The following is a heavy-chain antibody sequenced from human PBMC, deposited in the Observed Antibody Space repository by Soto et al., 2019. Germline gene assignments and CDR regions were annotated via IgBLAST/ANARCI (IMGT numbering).Heavy chain of an antibody. CDR2: IIPIFGTA. V-gene: IGHV1-69*13. CDR1: GGTFSGYA. CDR3: ATVVADSSGYYYLSGAFDI. Sequence: GASVKVSCKASGGTFSGYAISWVRQAPGQGLEWMGGIIPIFGTANYAQKFQGRVTITADESTSTAYMELSSLRSEDTAVYYCATVVADSSGYYYLSGAFDIWGQGTMVTV. J-gene: IGHJ3*02. D-gene: IGHD3-22*01.